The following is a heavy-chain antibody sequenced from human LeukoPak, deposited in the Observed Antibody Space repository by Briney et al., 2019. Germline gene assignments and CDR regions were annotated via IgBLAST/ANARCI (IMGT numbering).Heavy chain of an antibody. V-gene: IGHV3-23*01. Sequence: PGGSLRLCCAASGFHFRNYVMTWVRPAPGRELESVSGISGSGGKTYYADSVTRRFTISRDNSKNTLYLQMNSLKAEDTAVYYCAIGERFIDAFEFWGQGTVVTVSS. CDR3: AIGERFIDAFEF. CDR1: GFHFRNYV. CDR2: ISGSGGKT. J-gene: IGHJ3*01.